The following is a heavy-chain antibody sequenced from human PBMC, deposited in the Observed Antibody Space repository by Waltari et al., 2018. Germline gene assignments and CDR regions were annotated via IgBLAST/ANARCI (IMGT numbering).Heavy chain of an antibody. CDR1: GFTLSNYW. J-gene: IGHJ3*02. V-gene: IGHV3-7*01. CDR2: IMTDGREE. D-gene: IGHD3-22*01. Sequence: EVQLVESGGGLVQPGGSLRLSCPASGFTLSNYWMSWVRQAPGKGLEWVANIMTDGREEYYVDSVRGRFTISRDNAKNSLYLQMNSLRPEDTAVYYCVRDQWFAFDIWGQGTMVTVSS. CDR3: VRDQWFAFDI.